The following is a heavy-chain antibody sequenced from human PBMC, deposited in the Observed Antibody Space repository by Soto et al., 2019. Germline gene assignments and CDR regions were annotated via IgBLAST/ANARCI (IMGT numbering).Heavy chain of an antibody. CDR1: GYSFTSYW. CDR2: IYPGDSDT. V-gene: IGHV5-51*01. J-gene: IGHJ3*02. CDR3: ARRRFGGEGLDAFDI. D-gene: IGHD3-10*01. Sequence: ESLTISCKGSGYSFTSYWIGWVRQMPGKGLEWMGIIYPGDSDTRYSPSFQGQVTISADKSISTAYLQWSSLKASDTAMYYCARRRFGGEGLDAFDIWGQGTMVTISS.